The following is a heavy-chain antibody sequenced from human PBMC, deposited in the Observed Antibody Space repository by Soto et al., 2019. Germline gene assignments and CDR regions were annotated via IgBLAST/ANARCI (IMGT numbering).Heavy chain of an antibody. V-gene: IGHV3-74*01. CDR1: GFTFSSYW. CDR3: ARVDSSGPNFDY. CDR2: INSDGSST. D-gene: IGHD6-19*01. J-gene: IGHJ4*02. Sequence: GGSLRLSCAASGFTFSSYWMHWVRQAPGKGLVWVSRINSDGSSTSYADSVKGRFTISRDNAKNTLYLQMNSLRAEDTAVYYCARVDSSGPNFDYWGQGTLVTVSS.